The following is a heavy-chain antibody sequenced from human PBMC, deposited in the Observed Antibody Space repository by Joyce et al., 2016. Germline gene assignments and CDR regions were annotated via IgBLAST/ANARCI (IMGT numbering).Heavy chain of an antibody. CDR3: ARVGGGQQLVLGRRANKYGMDV. D-gene: IGHD6-13*01. J-gene: IGHJ6*02. Sequence: QVQLQQWGAGLLKPSETLSLTCAVYGGSFSGYYWSWIRQPPGKGLEGIGEINHSRNTKYNPSLKSRVTISLDTSKNQFSLNLISVTAADTAVYYCARVGGGQQLVLGRRANKYGMDVWGQGTTVTVSS. CDR2: INHSRNT. CDR1: GGSFSGYY. V-gene: IGHV4-34*01.